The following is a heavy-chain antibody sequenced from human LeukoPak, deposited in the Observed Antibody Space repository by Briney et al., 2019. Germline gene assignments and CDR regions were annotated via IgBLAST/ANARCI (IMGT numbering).Heavy chain of an antibody. V-gene: IGHV3-30-3*01. CDR3: ARDLGQRITIIYYFDY. D-gene: IGHD3-9*01. J-gene: IGHJ4*02. Sequence: GGSLRLSCAASGFTVSSNYMSWVRQAPGKGLEWVAVISYDGSNKYYADSVKGRFTISRDNSKNTLYLQMNSLRAEDTAVYYCARDLGQRITIIYYFDYWGQGTLVTVSS. CDR2: ISYDGSNK. CDR1: GFTVSSNY.